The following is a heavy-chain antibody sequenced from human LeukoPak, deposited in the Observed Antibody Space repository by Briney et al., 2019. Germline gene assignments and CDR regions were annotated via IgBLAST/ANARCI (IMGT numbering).Heavy chain of an antibody. D-gene: IGHD1-14*01. Sequence: PGGSLRLSCAASGVTVGNNYMIWVRQAPGKGLEWVSRIYSGGDTSYADSVKGRFTISRDNSKNTLYLQMSSLRADDTAVYYCARYNTGRSDYWGQGTLVTVSS. CDR1: GVTVGNNY. V-gene: IGHV3-66*01. J-gene: IGHJ4*01. CDR2: IYSGGDT. CDR3: ARYNTGRSDY.